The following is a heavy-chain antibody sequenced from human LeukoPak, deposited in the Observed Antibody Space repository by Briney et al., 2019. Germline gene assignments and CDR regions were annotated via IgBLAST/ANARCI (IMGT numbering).Heavy chain of an antibody. CDR1: GGTFSSYA. J-gene: IGHJ4*02. V-gene: IGHV1-69*13. Sequence: SVKLSCKASGGTFSSYAISWVRQAPGQGLEWMGGIIRIFGTANYAEKFQGRVTITADESTSTAYLQLSSLRSEDAAVYYCAIGPVAGTERYWGQGTLVTVSS. CDR3: AIGPVAGTERY. D-gene: IGHD6-19*01. CDR2: IIRIFGTA.